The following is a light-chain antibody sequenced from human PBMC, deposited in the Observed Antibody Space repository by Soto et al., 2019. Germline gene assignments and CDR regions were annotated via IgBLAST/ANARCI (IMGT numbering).Light chain of an antibody. CDR3: EQSHSTPWT. Sequence: DILMTQSPSSLSASVGDRVTITCRASQTITTYLNWYQQKPGKAPQLLIYGASSLQSRVPSRFTGSGSGTDFTLTISSLQPEDFATYHCEQSHSTPWTFGQGTKVEIK. CDR2: GAS. V-gene: IGKV1-39*01. J-gene: IGKJ1*01. CDR1: QTITTY.